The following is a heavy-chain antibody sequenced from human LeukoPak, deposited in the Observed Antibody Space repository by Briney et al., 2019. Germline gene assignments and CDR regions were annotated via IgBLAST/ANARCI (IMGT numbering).Heavy chain of an antibody. CDR1: GFSFDKFS. J-gene: IGHJ5*02. V-gene: IGHV3-64*01. CDR2: VSADESGK. CDR3: ASLDRSEIP. D-gene: IGHD1-26*01. Sequence: GGSLRLSCVASGFSFDKFSMHWVRQAPGKGLEYVSSVSADESGKHNTKSVRGRFSISRDNSKNTMYLQLGNLRPDDMGIYYCASLDRSEIPWGPGTLVTVSS.